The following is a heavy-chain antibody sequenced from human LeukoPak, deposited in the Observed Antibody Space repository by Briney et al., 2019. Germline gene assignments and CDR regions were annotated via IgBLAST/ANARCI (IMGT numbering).Heavy chain of an antibody. V-gene: IGHV4-61*08. J-gene: IGHJ4*02. CDR3: ARRGGDSSGNFDY. Sequence: SQTLSLTCTVSGGSVNTGGYYWSWIRQPPGKGLEWIGYIYYSGGTNYNPSLKSRVTISVDTSKKQFSLRLSSVTAADTAVYYCARRGGDSSGNFDYWGQGTLVTVSS. D-gene: IGHD3-22*01. CDR1: GGSVNTGGYY. CDR2: IYYSGGT.